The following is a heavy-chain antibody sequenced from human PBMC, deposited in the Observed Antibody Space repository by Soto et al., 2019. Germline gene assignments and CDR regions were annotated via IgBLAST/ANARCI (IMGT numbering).Heavy chain of an antibody. CDR1: GGSISGSF. CDR2: IHSSGST. D-gene: IGHD2-15*01. J-gene: IGHJ4*02. V-gene: IGHV4-59*01. Sequence: SETLSLICTVSGGSISGSFWTWVRQPPGRGLEWIGYIHSSGSTSYNPSRKSRVTISVDTSKNQFALKLSSVTAADTAIYYCARYCSGGGCSSKSLDYWGQGALVTVSS. CDR3: ARYCSGGGCSSKSLDY.